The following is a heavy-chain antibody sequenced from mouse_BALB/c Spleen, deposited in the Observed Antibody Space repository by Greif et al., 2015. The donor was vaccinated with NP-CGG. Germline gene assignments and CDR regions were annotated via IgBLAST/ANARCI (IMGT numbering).Heavy chain of an antibody. Sequence: EVKLVESGPGLVKPSQSLSLTCTVTGYSITSDYAWNWTRQFPGNKLEWMGYISYSGSTSYNPSLKSRLSITRDTSKNQFFLQLNSVTTEDTATYYCARRYYGSSYYFDYWGQGTTLTVSS. CDR1: GYSITSDYA. D-gene: IGHD1-1*01. V-gene: IGHV3-2*02. J-gene: IGHJ2*01. CDR3: ARRYYGSSYYFDY. CDR2: ISYSGST.